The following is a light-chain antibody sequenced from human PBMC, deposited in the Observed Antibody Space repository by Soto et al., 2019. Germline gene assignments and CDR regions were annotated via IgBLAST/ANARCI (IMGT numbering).Light chain of an antibody. CDR1: SSDVGGYNY. J-gene: IGLJ2*01. CDR3: SSYTSSSPVV. Sequence: QSALTQPASVSGSLGQSITISCTGTSSDVGGYNYVSWYQQHPGKAPKLMIYDVSNRPSGVSNRFSGSKSGNTASLTISGLQAEDEADYYCSSYTSSSPVVFGGGTQLTVL. CDR2: DVS. V-gene: IGLV2-14*01.